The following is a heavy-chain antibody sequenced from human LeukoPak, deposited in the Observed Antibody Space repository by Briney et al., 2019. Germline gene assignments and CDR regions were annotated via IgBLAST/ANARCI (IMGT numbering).Heavy chain of an antibody. CDR2: IYYSGST. J-gene: IGHJ4*02. Sequence: SETLSLACTVSGGSFSSYYWGWIRQPPGKGLEWIGSIYYSGSTYYNPSLKSRVTISVDTSKNQFSLKLSSVTAADTAVYYCARMAAAAGTRSLDYWGQGTLVTVSS. CDR3: ARMAAAAGTRSLDY. D-gene: IGHD6-13*01. CDR1: GGSFSSYY. V-gene: IGHV4-39*01.